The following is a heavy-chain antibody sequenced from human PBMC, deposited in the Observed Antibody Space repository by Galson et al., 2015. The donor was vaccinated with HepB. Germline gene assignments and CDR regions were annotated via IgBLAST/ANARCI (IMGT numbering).Heavy chain of an antibody. D-gene: IGHD1-26*01. J-gene: IGHJ4*02. V-gene: IGHV2-70*11. CDR3: ARFRGSYGTFDY. Sequence: PALVKPTQTLTLTCTFSGFSLSTGGMSVSWIRQPPGKALEWLARIDWVDDKYYITSLKTRLTISKDTSKNQVVLTMTNMDPVDTATYYCARFRGSYGTFDYWGQGTLVTVSS. CDR1: GFSLSTGGMS. CDR2: IDWVDDK.